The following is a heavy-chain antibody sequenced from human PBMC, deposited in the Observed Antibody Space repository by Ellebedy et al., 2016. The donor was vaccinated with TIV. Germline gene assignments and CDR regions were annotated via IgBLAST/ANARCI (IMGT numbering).Heavy chain of an antibody. CDR2: MSPNSGKA. D-gene: IGHD6-19*01. V-gene: IGHV1-8*01. Sequence: ASSVKVSCKASGYTFTNYDINWVRQATGQGLEWVGWMSPNSGKAGYAQRFQGRVTMTRDTSMSTAYMELSSLGSEDTAVYYCARGRLGVAGTFFFWGQGTLVTVSS. J-gene: IGHJ4*02. CDR1: GYTFTNYD. CDR3: ARGRLGVAGTFFF.